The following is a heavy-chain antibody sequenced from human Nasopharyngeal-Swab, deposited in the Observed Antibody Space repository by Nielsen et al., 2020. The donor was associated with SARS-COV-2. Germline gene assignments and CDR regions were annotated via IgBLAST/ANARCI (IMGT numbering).Heavy chain of an antibody. V-gene: IGHV4-34*01. CDR2: INHSGST. J-gene: IGHJ6*03. D-gene: IGHD5-18*01. CDR3: ARENSSSYYYYMDV. CDR1: GGSFSGYY. Sequence: SETPSLTCAVYGGSFSGYYWSWIRQPPGKGLEWIGEINHSGSTNYNPSLKSRVTISVDTSKNQFSLKLSSVTAADTAVYYCARENSSSYYYYMDVWGKGTTVTVSS.